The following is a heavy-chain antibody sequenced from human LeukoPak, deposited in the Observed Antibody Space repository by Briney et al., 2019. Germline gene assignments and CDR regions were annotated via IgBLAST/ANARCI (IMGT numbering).Heavy chain of an antibody. D-gene: IGHD6-13*01. Sequence: GASVKVSCKASGYTFTSYYMHWVRQAPGQGLEWMGIINPSGGSTSYAQKFQGRVTMTRDTSTSTVYMELSSLRSEDTAVYYCARFPAAAGTPRWAFDIWGQGTMVTVSS. J-gene: IGHJ3*02. CDR2: INPSGGST. CDR3: ARFPAAAGTPRWAFDI. V-gene: IGHV1-46*01. CDR1: GYTFTSYY.